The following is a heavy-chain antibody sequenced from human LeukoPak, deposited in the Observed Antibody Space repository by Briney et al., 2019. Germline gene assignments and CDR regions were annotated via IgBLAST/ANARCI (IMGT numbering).Heavy chain of an antibody. CDR1: GGTFSSHA. J-gene: IGHJ6*02. Sequence: SVKVSCKASGGTFSSHAISWVRQAPGQGLEWMGRIIPILGIANYAQKFQGRVTITADKSTSTAYMELSSLRSEDTAVYYCARAHYATVTNPYFDYYYGMDVWGQGTTVTVSS. V-gene: IGHV1-69*04. CDR2: IIPILGIA. D-gene: IGHD4-17*01. CDR3: ARAHYATVTNPYFDYYYGMDV.